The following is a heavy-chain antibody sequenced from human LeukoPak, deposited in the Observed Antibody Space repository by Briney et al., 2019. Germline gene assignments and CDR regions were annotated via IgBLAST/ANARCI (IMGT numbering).Heavy chain of an antibody. Sequence: SETLSLTCAVYGGSFSGYYWSWIRQPPGKGLEWIGEINHSGSTNYNPSLKSRVTISVDTSKNQFSLKLSSVTAADTAVYYCARLGGYPWAFDIWGQGTMVTVSS. J-gene: IGHJ3*02. CDR2: INHSGST. CDR1: GGSFSGYY. D-gene: IGHD5-12*01. V-gene: IGHV4-34*01. CDR3: ARLGGYPWAFDI.